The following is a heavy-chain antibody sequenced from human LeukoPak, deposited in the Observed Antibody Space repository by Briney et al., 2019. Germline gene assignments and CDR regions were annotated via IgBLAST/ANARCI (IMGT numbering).Heavy chain of an antibody. CDR2: IYPGDSDT. J-gene: IGHJ2*01. V-gene: IGHV5-51*01. Sequence: GESLQISFQGSGYHFSTYWLGWVRQLPGKGLECMGSIYPGDSDTRYSPSFQGPVTISADKSNNTAYLQWSFLRASDSGMYFCARRARTDWYFDFWGRGTLVTVSS. CDR3: ARRARTDWYFDF. D-gene: IGHD6-6*01. CDR1: GYHFSTYW.